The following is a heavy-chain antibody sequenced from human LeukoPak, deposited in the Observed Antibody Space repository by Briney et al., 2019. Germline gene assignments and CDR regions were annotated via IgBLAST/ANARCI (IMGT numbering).Heavy chain of an antibody. CDR1: GFTFTDYF. Sequence: GGSLRLSCVASGFTFTDYFMSWVRQAPGKGLEWVANIKQDGSEKYYVDSVKGRFTISRDNAKNSLYLQMNSLRAEDTAVYYCARRYFDYWGQGTLVTVSP. V-gene: IGHV3-7*01. J-gene: IGHJ4*02. CDR2: IKQDGSEK. CDR3: ARRYFDY.